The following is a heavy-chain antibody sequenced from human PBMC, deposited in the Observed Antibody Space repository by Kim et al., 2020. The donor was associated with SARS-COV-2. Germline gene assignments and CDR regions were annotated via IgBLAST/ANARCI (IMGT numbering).Heavy chain of an antibody. V-gene: IGHV4-39*01. CDR3: ARHRRSSGWTLKHDYYYYYGMDV. Sequence: SETLSLTCTVSGGSISSSSYYWGWIRQPPGKGLEWIGSIYYSGSTYYNPSLKSRVTISVDTSKNQFSLKLSSVTAADTAVDYCARHRRSSGWTLKHDYYYYYGMDVWGQGTTVTVSS. CDR2: IYYSGST. D-gene: IGHD6-19*01. CDR1: GGSISSSSYY. J-gene: IGHJ6*02.